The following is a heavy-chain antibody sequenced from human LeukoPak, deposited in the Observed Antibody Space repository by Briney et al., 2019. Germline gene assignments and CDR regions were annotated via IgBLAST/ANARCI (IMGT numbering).Heavy chain of an antibody. Sequence: GRSLRLSCAASGFTFSSYAMHWVRQAPGKGLEWVAVISYDGSNKYYADSVKGRFTISRVNSKNTLYLQMNSLRAEDTAVYYCARDGGIAAAGTLDYFDYWGQGTLVTVSS. CDR1: GFTFSSYA. V-gene: IGHV3-30-3*01. CDR2: ISYDGSNK. CDR3: ARDGGIAAAGTLDYFDY. D-gene: IGHD6-13*01. J-gene: IGHJ4*02.